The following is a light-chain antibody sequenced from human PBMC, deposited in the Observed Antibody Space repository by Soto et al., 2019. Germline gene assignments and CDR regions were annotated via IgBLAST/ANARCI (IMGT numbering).Light chain of an antibody. CDR2: DVS. Sequence: QSALTQPRSVSGSPGQSVTISCTGTNSDIGGYDYVSWYQQHPGKAPKLMIYDVSRWPSGVPDRFSGSKSGNTASLTISGLQAEDEADYYCCSYAGNFGTGTKLTVL. CDR1: NSDIGGYDY. V-gene: IGLV2-11*01. J-gene: IGLJ1*01. CDR3: CSYAGN.